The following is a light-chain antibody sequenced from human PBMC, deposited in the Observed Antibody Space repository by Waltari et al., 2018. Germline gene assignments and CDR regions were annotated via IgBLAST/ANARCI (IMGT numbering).Light chain of an antibody. Sequence: AIRMTQSPSCPSASIGYRVTIPGRPSQGVSTYLAWYQQKPGKAPSLLIHAASTLQSGVPSRFSGSGTGTDFTLTITCLQSEDFATYYCQQYHDYPWTFGQGTKVDI. CDR1: QGVSTY. CDR2: AAS. CDR3: QQYHDYPWT. J-gene: IGKJ1*01. V-gene: IGKV1-8*01.